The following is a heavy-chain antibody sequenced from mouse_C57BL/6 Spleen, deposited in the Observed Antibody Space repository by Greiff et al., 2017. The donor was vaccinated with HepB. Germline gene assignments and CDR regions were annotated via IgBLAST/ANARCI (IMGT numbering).Heavy chain of an antibody. D-gene: IGHD2-4*01. V-gene: IGHV6-6*01. Sequence: EVKLVESGGGLVQPGGSMKLSCAASGFTFSDAWMDWVRQSPEKGLEWVAEIRNKANNHATYYAESVKGRFTISRDDSKSSVYLQMNSLRAEDTGIYYCTFDYDEDYAMDYWGQGTSVTVSS. CDR1: GFTFSDAW. CDR3: TFDYDEDYAMDY. J-gene: IGHJ4*01. CDR2: IRNKANNHAT.